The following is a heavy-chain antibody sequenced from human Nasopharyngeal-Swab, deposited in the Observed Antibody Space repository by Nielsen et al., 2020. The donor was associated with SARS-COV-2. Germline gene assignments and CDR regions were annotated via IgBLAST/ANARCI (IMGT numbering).Heavy chain of an antibody. CDR1: GFTFSNTW. CDR2: ITSKPVGGTT. J-gene: IGHJ4*02. V-gene: IGHV3-15*01. Sequence: GGSLRLSCAASGFTFSNTWLRWGCLPPGKGLEWVGSITSKPVGGTTDYAAPVKGRFTISREDSKNTLYLQMNSLKTEDTAVYYCTTDGNSSGWYSHYFDYWGQGTLVTVSS. D-gene: IGHD6-19*01. CDR3: TTDGNSSGWYSHYFDY.